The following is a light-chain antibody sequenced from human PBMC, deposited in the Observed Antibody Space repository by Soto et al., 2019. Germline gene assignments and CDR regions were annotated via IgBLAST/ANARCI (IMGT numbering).Light chain of an antibody. CDR3: SSHTSSSAVV. CDR1: NSDVGGYDY. CDR2: DVT. Sequence: QSVLTQPASLSGSPGQSIPLPCPGTNSDVGGYDYVSWYQRHPGKAPRLMIYDVTNRPSGVSDRFSGSKSGNTASLTISGLQTEDEADYYCSSHTSSSAVVFGGGTKVTVL. J-gene: IGLJ2*01. V-gene: IGLV2-14*03.